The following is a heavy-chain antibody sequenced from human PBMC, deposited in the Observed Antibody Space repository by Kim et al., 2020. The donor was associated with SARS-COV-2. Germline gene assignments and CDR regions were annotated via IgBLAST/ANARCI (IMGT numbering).Heavy chain of an antibody. J-gene: IGHJ4*02. Sequence: GGSLRLSCAASGFTFSDYYMSWIRQAPGKGLEWVSYISSSSSYTNYADSVKGRFTISRDNAKNSLYLQMNSLRAEDTAVYYCARDPDYGDSGDYFDYWGQGTLVTVSS. CDR2: ISSSSSYT. CDR1: GFTFSDYY. D-gene: IGHD4-17*01. V-gene: IGHV3-11*06. CDR3: ARDPDYGDSGDYFDY.